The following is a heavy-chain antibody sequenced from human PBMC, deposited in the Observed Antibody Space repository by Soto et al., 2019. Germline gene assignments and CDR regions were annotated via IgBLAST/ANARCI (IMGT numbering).Heavy chain of an antibody. V-gene: IGHV2-5*02. CDR3: AHLNYFDSIGGDWRSFDY. Sequence: SGPTLVNPTQTLTLTCTFSGFSFSTSGGGVGWLRQPPGKALEWLALIYWDYDKRYSPSLKNRLTITKDTSKNQVLLTMTNMDAVDTATYFCAHLNYFDSIGGDWRSFDYWGQGALVTVSS. J-gene: IGHJ4*02. D-gene: IGHD2-21*01. CDR1: GFSFSTSGGG. CDR2: IYWDYDK.